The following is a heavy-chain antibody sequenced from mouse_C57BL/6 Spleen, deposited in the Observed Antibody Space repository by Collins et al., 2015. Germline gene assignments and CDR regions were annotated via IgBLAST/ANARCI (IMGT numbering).Heavy chain of an antibody. J-gene: IGHJ2*01. CDR2: IDPSDSYT. Sequence: QVQLQQPGAELVKPGASVKLSCKASGYTFTSYWMQWVKQRPGQGLEWIGEIDPSDSYTNYNQKFKGKATLTVDTSSSTAYMQLSSLTSEDSAVYYCALGTTRDYFDYWGQGTTLTVSS. CDR3: ALGTTRDYFDY. CDR1: GYTFTSYW. D-gene: IGHD2-1*01. V-gene: IGHV1-50*01.